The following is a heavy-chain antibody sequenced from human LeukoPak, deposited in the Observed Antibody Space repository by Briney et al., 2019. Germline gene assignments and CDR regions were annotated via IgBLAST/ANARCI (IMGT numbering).Heavy chain of an antibody. CDR1: GFTFSSFW. Sequence: PGGSLRLSCAASGFTFSSFWMHWVRQAPGKGLEWVAVISYDGSNKYYADSVKGRFTISRDNSKNTLYLQMNSLRAEDTAVYYCAKGHYYYGMDVWGQGTTVTVSS. CDR3: AKGHYYYGMDV. J-gene: IGHJ6*02. V-gene: IGHV3-30*18. CDR2: ISYDGSNK.